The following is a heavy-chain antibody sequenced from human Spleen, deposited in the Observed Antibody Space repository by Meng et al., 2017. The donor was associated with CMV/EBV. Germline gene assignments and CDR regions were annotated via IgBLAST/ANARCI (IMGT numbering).Heavy chain of an antibody. CDR3: ARDMIVADSTGGYYYYGMDV. D-gene: IGHD3-22*01. V-gene: IGHV1-2*02. J-gene: IGHJ6*02. Sequence: ASVKVSCKASRYTFTGYYMHWVRQAPGQGLEWMGWINPNSGGTNYAQKFQGRVTMTRDTSISTAYMELSRLRSDDTAVYYCARDMIVADSTGGYYYYGMDVWGQGTTVTVSS. CDR2: INPNSGGT. CDR1: RYTFTGYY.